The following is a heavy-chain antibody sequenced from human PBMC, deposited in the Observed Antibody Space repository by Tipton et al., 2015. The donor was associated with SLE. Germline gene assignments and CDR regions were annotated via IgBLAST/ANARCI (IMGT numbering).Heavy chain of an antibody. V-gene: IGHV4-34*01. D-gene: IGHD6-25*01. CDR2: INHSGST. Sequence: TLSLTCAVYGGSFSGYYWSWIRQPPGKGLEWIGEINHSGSTNYNPSLKSRVTISVDTSKNQFSLKLSSVTAADTAVYYCARGLLDSSGSHYSGMDVWGQGTTVTVSS. CDR1: GGSFSGYY. CDR3: ARGLLDSSGSHYSGMDV. J-gene: IGHJ6*02.